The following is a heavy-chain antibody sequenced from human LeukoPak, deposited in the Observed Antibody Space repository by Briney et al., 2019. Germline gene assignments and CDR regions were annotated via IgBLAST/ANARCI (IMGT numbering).Heavy chain of an antibody. J-gene: IGHJ4*02. CDR2: IYYSGST. CDR1: GGSISSYY. D-gene: IGHD6-19*01. CDR3: ARFPYSSGADY. Sequence: SETLSLTCTVPGGSISSYYWSWIRQPPGKGLEWIGYIYYSGSTNYNPSLKSRVTISVDTSKNQFSLKLSSVTAADTAVYYCARFPYSSGADYWGQGTLVTVSS. V-gene: IGHV4-59*01.